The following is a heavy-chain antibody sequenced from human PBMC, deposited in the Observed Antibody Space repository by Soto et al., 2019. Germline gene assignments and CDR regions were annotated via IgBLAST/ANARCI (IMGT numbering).Heavy chain of an antibody. CDR1: SFSIIINSCV. CDR3: ERTGRNTQTVIISNYDTDF. CDR2: ILYSGDT. J-gene: IGHJ6*02. Sequence: PAGTXALTGRFSSFSIIINSCVGCGIRQPPGRGRDWIGAILYSGDTYYSESLKSLVTMSFDKAKNQLSLKLNSVTAADTAVYYCERTGRNTQTVIISNYDTDFWGQGTAVTVSS. V-gene: IGHV4-39*01. D-gene: IGHD4-4*01.